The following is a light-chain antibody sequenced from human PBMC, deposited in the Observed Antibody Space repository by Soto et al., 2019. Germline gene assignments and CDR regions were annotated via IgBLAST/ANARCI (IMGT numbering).Light chain of an antibody. CDR3: QQYNNWPPYT. J-gene: IGKJ2*01. CDR2: HSS. V-gene: IGKV3-15*01. CDR1: QSVSYK. Sequence: EIVMTQSPATVSVSPGERATLSCRASQSVSYKLAWYQQKPGQAPRLLIYHSSTRATGIPARFSGSGSGTEFTLTISSLQSEDFAIYYCQQYNNWPPYTFGQGTKLEIK.